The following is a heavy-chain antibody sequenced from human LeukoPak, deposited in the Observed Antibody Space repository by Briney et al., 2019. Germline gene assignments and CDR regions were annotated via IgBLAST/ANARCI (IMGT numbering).Heavy chain of an antibody. CDR3: ASWSPMAAQNYFDY. CDR1: GYSFTSYW. J-gene: IGHJ4*02. Sequence: GESLKISCKGSGYSFTSYWIGWVCQMPGKGLEWMGIIYPRDSDTRSSPSFQGQVTISADKSISTAYLQWSSLKASDTAMYYCASWSPMAAQNYFDYWGQGTLVTVSS. V-gene: IGHV5-51*01. D-gene: IGHD5-24*01. CDR2: IYPRDSDT.